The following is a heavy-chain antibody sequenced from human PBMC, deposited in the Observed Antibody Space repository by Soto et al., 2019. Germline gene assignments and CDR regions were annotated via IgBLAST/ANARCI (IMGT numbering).Heavy chain of an antibody. CDR3: ARGPIPLVIPAALDY. J-gene: IGHJ4*02. Sequence: QVQLVQSGAEVKKPGASVKVSCKASGYTFTSYGITWVRQAPGQGLEWMGWISGYNGNTKYAQKLQGRVTMTTDTSTSTAYMELRSLRSDDTAVYYCARGPIPLVIPAALDYWGQGTLVTVSS. D-gene: IGHD2-2*01. CDR1: GYTFTSYG. CDR2: ISGYNGNT. V-gene: IGHV1-18*01.